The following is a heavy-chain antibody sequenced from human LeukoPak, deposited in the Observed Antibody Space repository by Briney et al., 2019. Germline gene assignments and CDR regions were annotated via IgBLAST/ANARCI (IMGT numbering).Heavy chain of an antibody. CDR1: GVSISSHH. Sequence: SETLSLTCGVCGVSISSHHWSCIRQPPGKGLEWIGYIYYSGNTYYSPSLHSRVTISVDTSKNHFSLKLTSVTAADTAVYYCARLIDNDSSGYPDTFDIWGQGTMVTVSS. D-gene: IGHD3-22*01. CDR3: ARLIDNDSSGYPDTFDI. J-gene: IGHJ3*02. CDR2: IYYSGNT. V-gene: IGHV4-59*11.